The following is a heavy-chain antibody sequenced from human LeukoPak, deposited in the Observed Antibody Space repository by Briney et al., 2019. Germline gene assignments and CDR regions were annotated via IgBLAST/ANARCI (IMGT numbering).Heavy chain of an antibody. CDR3: KGGLDYGDYIDY. Sequence: GGSLRLSCAASGFTFSSYSMNWVRQAPGKGLEWVGFIRSKAYGGTTEYAASVKGRFTISRDDSKSIVYLQMNSLKTEDTTVYYCKGGLDYGDYIDYWGQGTLVTVSS. D-gene: IGHD4-17*01. V-gene: IGHV3-49*04. CDR1: GFTFSSYS. J-gene: IGHJ4*02. CDR2: IRSKAYGGTT.